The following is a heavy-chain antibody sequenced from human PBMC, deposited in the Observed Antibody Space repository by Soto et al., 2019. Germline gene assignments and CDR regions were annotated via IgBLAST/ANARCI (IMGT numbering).Heavy chain of an antibody. CDR2: INHSGST. V-gene: IGHV4-34*01. CDR3: ARYSNYEGYYYYYYGMDV. CDR1: GGSFSGYY. D-gene: IGHD4-4*01. J-gene: IGHJ6*02. Sequence: PSETLSLTCAVYGGSFSGYYWSWIRQPPGKGLEWIGEINHSGSTNYNPSLKSRVTISVDTSKNQFSLKLSSVTAADTAVYYCARYSNYEGYYYYYYGMDVWGQGTTVTVSS.